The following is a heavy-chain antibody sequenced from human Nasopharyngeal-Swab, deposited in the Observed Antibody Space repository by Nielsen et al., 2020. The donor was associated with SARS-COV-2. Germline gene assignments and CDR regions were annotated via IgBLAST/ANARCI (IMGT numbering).Heavy chain of an antibody. CDR1: GFTFSSYA. CDR2: ISGSGGST. D-gene: IGHD2-8*02. CDR3: AKDTSLVGATFDY. J-gene: IGHJ4*02. Sequence: GGSLSLSCAASGFTFSSYAMSWVRQAPGKGLEWVSAISGSGGSTYYADSVKGRFTISRDNSKNTLYLQMNSLRAEDTAVYYCAKDTSLVGATFDYWGQGTLVTVSS. V-gene: IGHV3-23*01.